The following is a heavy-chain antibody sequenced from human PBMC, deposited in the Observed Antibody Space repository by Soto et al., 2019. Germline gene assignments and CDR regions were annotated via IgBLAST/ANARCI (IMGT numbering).Heavy chain of an antibody. CDR3: ARDPEQLGLDGWFDP. D-gene: IGHD6-13*01. Sequence: QVQLVQSGAEVKKPGASVKVSCKASGYTFTSYGISWVRQAPAQGLEWMGWISAYNGNTNYAQKLQGRVTMTTDTSTSTAYMELRSLRSDDTAVYYCARDPEQLGLDGWFDPWGQGTLVTVSS. CDR2: ISAYNGNT. CDR1: GYTFTSYG. V-gene: IGHV1-18*01. J-gene: IGHJ5*02.